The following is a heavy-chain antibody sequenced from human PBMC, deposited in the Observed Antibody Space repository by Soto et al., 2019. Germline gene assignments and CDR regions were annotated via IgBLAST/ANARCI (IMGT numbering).Heavy chain of an antibody. CDR2: INSDGSSK. V-gene: IGHV3-74*01. D-gene: IGHD6-19*01. CDR3: ASDPLRGSSGWLFHY. CDR1: GFTFSSYW. Sequence: PGGSLRLSCAASGFTFSSYWMHWVRQAPGKGLVWVSRINSDGSSKSYADSVKGRFTISRDNSKNTLYLQMNSLRAEDTAVYYCASDPLRGSSGWLFHYWGQGTLVTVSS. J-gene: IGHJ4*02.